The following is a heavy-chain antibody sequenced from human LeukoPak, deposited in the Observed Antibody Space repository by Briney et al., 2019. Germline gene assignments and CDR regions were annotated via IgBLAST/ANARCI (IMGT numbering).Heavy chain of an antibody. CDR1: GFTLSAYW. D-gene: IGHD4-17*01. V-gene: IGHV3-7*01. J-gene: IGHJ4*02. Sequence: PRGSLRPACAVSGFTLSAYWIHWVRQAPGKGLEWVANIKQDGSEKYYVDSVKGRFTISRDNAKNSLYLQMNSLRAEDTAVYYCAREIPGPSGDWGQGTLVTVSS. CDR3: AREIPGPSGD. CDR2: IKQDGSEK.